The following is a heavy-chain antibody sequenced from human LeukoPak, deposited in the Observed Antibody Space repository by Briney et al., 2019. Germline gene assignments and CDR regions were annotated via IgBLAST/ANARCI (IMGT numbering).Heavy chain of an antibody. V-gene: IGHV3-21*01. CDR2: INTNISYI. Sequence: GGSLNLSCPASGFTFSSYSMNWVRQAPGKGLDWVSSINTNISYIYYADSVKGPFTISRHNDNNSLYLQMNSMSAEDTAVYYCARDPVPNNRGVIITADAFDNWGQGTMVTVSS. CDR1: GFTFSSYS. CDR3: ARDPVPNNRGVIITADAFDN. D-gene: IGHD3-10*01. J-gene: IGHJ3*02.